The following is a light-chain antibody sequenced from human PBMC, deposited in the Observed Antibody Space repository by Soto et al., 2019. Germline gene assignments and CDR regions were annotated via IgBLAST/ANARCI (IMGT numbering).Light chain of an antibody. CDR2: DAS. J-gene: IGKJ1*01. Sequence: IQLTQSPSTLSASGGERLTITCRASQSISSWLAWYQQKPGKPPKLLIYDASSLESGVPSRFSGSGSGTDFGLTITSLQPDDSATYYCQQYHSYYPWTFGQGTKVDIK. CDR3: QQYHSYYPWT. V-gene: IGKV1-5*01. CDR1: QSISSW.